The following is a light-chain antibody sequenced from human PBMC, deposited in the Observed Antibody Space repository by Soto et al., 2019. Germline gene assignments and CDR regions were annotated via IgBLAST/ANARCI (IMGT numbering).Light chain of an antibody. CDR3: CSYAGSSTVV. CDR1: SSDVGSYNL. V-gene: IGLV2-23*01. J-gene: IGLJ2*01. Sequence: QSVLTQPASVSGSPGQSITISCTGTSSDVGSYNLVSWYQQQPGKAPKLMIYEGSKRPSGVSNRFSGSKSGNTASLTISGLQAEDEADYYCCSYAGSSTVVFGGGTKVTVL. CDR2: EGS.